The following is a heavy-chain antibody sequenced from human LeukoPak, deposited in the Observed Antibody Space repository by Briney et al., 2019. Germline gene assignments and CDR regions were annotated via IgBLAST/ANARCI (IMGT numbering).Heavy chain of an antibody. CDR2: ISAYNGNT. V-gene: IGHV1-18*01. D-gene: IGHD2-15*01. CDR1: GGTFSSYA. J-gene: IGHJ4*02. Sequence: ASVKVSRKASGGTFSSYAISWVRQAPGQGLEWMGWISAYNGNTNYAQKLQGRVTMTTDTSTSTAYMELRSLRSDDTAVYYCAREGAPIGYFDYWGQGTLVTVSS. CDR3: AREGAPIGYFDY.